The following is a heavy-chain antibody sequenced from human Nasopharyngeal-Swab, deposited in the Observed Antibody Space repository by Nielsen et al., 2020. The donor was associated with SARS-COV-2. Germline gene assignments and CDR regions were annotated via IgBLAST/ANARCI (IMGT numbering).Heavy chain of an antibody. CDR2: IYYSGST. V-gene: IGHV4-39*01. D-gene: IGHD3-10*01. Sequence: SETLSLTCTVSGGSISSSSYYWGWIRQPPGKGLEWIGSIYYSGSTYYNPSLKSRVTISVDTSKNQFSLKLSSVTAADTAVYYCASYDPPTYYYGSGTRSFDYWGQGTLVTVSS. CDR1: GGSISSSSYY. CDR3: ASYDPPTYYYGSGTRSFDY. J-gene: IGHJ4*02.